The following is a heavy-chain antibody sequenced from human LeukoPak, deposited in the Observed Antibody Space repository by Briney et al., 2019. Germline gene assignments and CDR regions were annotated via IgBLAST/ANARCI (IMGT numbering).Heavy chain of an antibody. CDR3: ARDVLVRPLRYYFDF. Sequence: GGSLRLSCAASGFTFSSYEMNWVRQAPGKGLEWVSYISSSSSTIYYADSVKGRFTISRDNTKNSLYLQMNSLRAEDTGVYYCARDVLVRPLRYYFDFWGQGALVTVSS. CDR1: GFTFSSYE. V-gene: IGHV3-48*03. CDR2: ISSSSSTI. D-gene: IGHD1-1*01. J-gene: IGHJ4*02.